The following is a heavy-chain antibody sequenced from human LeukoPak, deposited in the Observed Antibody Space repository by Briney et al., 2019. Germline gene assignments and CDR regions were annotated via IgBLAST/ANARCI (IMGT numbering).Heavy chain of an antibody. D-gene: IGHD4-17*01. J-gene: IGHJ5*02. CDR3: ARDGALYGDYKGHWFDP. V-gene: IGHV4-30-2*01. CDR2: IYHSGST. Sequence: KPSQTLSLTCTVFGGSISSGGYYWSWIRQPPGKGLEWIGYIYHSGSTYYNPSLKSRVTISVDRSKNQFSLKLSSVTAADTAVYYCARDGALYGDYKGHWFDPWGQGTLVTVSS. CDR1: GGSISSGGYY.